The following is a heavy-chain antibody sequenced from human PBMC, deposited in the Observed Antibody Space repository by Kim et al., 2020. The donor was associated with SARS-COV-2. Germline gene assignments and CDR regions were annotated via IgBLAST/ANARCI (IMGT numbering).Heavy chain of an antibody. CDR1: GGSISSSNW. D-gene: IGHD3-16*01. V-gene: IGHV4-4*02. CDR2: IYHSGST. Sequence: SETLSLTCAVSGGSISSSNWWSWVRQPPGKGLEWIGEIYHSGSTNYNPSLKSRVTISVDKSKNQFSLKLSSVTAADTAVYYCASSMGDYVWGSYAPGINRFDYWGQGTLVTVSS. CDR3: ASSMGDYVWGSYAPGINRFDY. J-gene: IGHJ4*02.